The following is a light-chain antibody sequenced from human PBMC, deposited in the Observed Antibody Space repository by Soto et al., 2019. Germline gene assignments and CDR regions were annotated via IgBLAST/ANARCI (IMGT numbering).Light chain of an antibody. CDR1: QSITIY. CDR3: QQSYRSPYT. CDR2: GAS. Sequence: IQMTQSPSSLPASVGDIVTVTCRATQSITIYLNWYQQKPGKAPTLLIYGASSLQSGVPSRFTGGGSRTDFTLTISSLQPEDFATYYCQQSYRSPYTFGQGTKLEIK. V-gene: IGKV1-39*01. J-gene: IGKJ2*01.